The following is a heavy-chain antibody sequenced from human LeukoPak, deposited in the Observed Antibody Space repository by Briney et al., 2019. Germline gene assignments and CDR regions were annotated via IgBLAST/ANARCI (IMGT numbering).Heavy chain of an antibody. CDR3: AKDHHCSGGSCYSDYYYYMDV. CDR2: ISYDGSNK. Sequence: PGGSLRLSCAASGFTFSSYGMHWVRQAPGKGLEWVAVISYDGSNKYYADSVKGRFTISRDNSKNTLYLQMNSLRAEDTAVYYCAKDHHCSGGSCYSDYYYYMDVWGKGTTVTVSS. D-gene: IGHD2-15*01. CDR1: GFTFSSYG. V-gene: IGHV3-30*18. J-gene: IGHJ6*03.